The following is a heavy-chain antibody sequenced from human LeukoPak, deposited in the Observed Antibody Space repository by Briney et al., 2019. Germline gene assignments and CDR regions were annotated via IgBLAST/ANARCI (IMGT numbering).Heavy chain of an antibody. CDR2: INAGNGNT. D-gene: IGHD3-10*01. J-gene: IGHJ4*02. Sequence: ASVKVSCKASGYTFTSYAMHWVRQAPGQRLEWMGWINAGNGNTKYSQKFQGRVTITRDTSASTAYMELSSLRSEDTAVYYCACHYYGSATPDHWGQGTLVTVSS. CDR1: GYTFTSYA. V-gene: IGHV1-3*01. CDR3: ACHYYGSATPDH.